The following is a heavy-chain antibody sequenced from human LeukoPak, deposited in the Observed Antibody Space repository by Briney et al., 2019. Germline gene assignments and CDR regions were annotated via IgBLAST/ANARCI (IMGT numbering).Heavy chain of an antibody. J-gene: IGHJ6*03. CDR2: IYYSGST. Sequence: IPSETLSLTCTVSGDSMNSSSFYWGWIRQTPGKGLEWIGYIYYSGSTNFNPSLKSRVTISVDTSKNQFSLKMSSVTAADTAVYFCARGGPPGYYYDYYMDVWGKGTTVTISS. CDR1: GDSMNSSSFY. CDR3: ARGGPPGYYYDYYMDV. V-gene: IGHV4-61*05.